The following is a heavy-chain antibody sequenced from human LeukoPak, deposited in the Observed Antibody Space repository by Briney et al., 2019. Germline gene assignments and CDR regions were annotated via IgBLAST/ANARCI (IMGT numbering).Heavy chain of an antibody. V-gene: IGHV4-39*07. J-gene: IGHJ4*02. Sequence: SETLSLTCPVSGGSINSTPHYWGWVRQPPGKGLEWIGSIYYSGTTYYNPSLKSRVTISLDTSKNQFSLNLSSVTAADTAVYYCARSLGYSYGHDYWGQGTLVTVSS. D-gene: IGHD5-18*01. CDR1: GGSINSTPHY. CDR2: IYYSGTT. CDR3: ARSLGYSYGHDY.